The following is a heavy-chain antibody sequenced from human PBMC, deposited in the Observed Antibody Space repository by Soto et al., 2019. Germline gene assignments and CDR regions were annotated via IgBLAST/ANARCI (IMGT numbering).Heavy chain of an antibody. CDR2: INPSGGST. D-gene: IGHD2-8*02. CDR1: GYTFTSYY. CDR3: ARDPGGEQLTPEAFDI. Sequence: ASVKVSCKASGYTFTSYYMHWVRQAPGQGLEWMGIINPSGGSTSYAQKFQGRVTMTRDTSTSTVYMELSSLRSEDAAVYYCARDPGGEQLTPEAFDIWGHGTMVTV. V-gene: IGHV1-46*01. J-gene: IGHJ3*02.